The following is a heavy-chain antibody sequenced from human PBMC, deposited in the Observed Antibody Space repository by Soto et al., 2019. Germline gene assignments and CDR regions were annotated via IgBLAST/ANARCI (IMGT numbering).Heavy chain of an antibody. CDR2: ISSSSSTI. D-gene: IGHD3-3*01. J-gene: IGHJ5*02. Sequence: EVQVVESGGGLVQPGRSLRLSCGASGCTFSSNSMNWVRQAPGKGLEWISYISSSSSTIYADSVKGRFTISRDNAKNSLYLQMNSLGDEDTAVYYCARVIWSGHLTSDLWGQGTLVTVSS. CDR1: GCTFSSNS. V-gene: IGHV3-48*02. CDR3: ARVIWSGHLTSDL.